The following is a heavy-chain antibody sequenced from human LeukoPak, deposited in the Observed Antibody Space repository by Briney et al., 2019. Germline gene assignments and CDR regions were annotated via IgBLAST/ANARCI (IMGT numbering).Heavy chain of an antibody. CDR1: GPTFSNAR. J-gene: IGHJ6*02. CDR2: INSDGSST. D-gene: IGHD3-10*01. V-gene: IGHV3-74*01. Sequence: GGSLRLSCAASGPTFSNARMNWVRQAPGKGLVWVSRINSDGSSTTYADSVKGRFTISRDNAKNTLYQQMNSLRAEDTAVYFCARDYGRSRDYGMDVWGQGTTVTVSS. CDR3: ARDYGRSRDYGMDV.